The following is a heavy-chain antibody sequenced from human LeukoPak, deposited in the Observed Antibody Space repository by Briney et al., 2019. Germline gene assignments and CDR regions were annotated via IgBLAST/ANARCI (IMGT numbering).Heavy chain of an antibody. Sequence: GGSLRLSCAASGFTFSSYGMHWVRQAPGKGLEWVAVISYDGSNKYYADSVKGRFTISRDNSKNTLYLQMNSLRAEDTAVYYCARVGYYDDFDYWGQGTLVTVSS. CDR2: ISYDGSNK. CDR1: GFTFSSYG. CDR3: ARVGYYDDFDY. V-gene: IGHV3-30*03. D-gene: IGHD3-22*01. J-gene: IGHJ4*02.